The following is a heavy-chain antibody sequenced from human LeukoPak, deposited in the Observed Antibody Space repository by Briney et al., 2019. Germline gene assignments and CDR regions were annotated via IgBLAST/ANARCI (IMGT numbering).Heavy chain of an antibody. CDR1: GYTFTGYY. D-gene: IGHD3-22*01. CDR2: INPNSGGT. V-gene: IGHV1-2*02. CDR3: ARGYYDSSGYGPDGGWGDWFDP. J-gene: IGHJ5*02. Sequence: ASVKVSCKASGYTFTGYYMHWVRQAPGQGLEWMGWINPNSGGTNYAQKFQGRVTMTRDTSISTAYMELSRLRSDDTAVYYCARGYYDSSGYGPDGGWGDWFDPWGQGTLVTVSS.